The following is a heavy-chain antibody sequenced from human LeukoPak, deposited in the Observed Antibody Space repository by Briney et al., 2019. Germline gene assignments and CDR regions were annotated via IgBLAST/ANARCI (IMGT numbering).Heavy chain of an antibody. J-gene: IGHJ4*02. D-gene: IGHD2-15*01. CDR3: ASDSAWNLHGGYLDH. CDR1: GFTSSSYE. Sequence: GGSLRLSCAASGFTSSSYEMNWVRQAPGKGLEWVPLISHDGNSRKYADSVKGRFIVSRDNSKNTLYLQMNSLRSEDTAVYYCASDSAWNLHGGYLDHWGQGTLVSVSS. V-gene: IGHV3-30*03. CDR2: ISHDGNSR.